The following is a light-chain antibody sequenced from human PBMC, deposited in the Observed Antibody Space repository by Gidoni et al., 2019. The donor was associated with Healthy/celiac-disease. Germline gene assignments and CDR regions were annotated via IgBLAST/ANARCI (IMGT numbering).Light chain of an antibody. Sequence: EIVLTQSPATLSLSPGERATLSCRASQSVSSYLAWYQQNPGQAPRLLIYDASNMATGIPARFIGSGSGTDFTLTISSLEPEDFAVYYCQQRSNWLTFGGGTKVEIK. CDR1: QSVSSY. V-gene: IGKV3-11*01. CDR2: DAS. J-gene: IGKJ4*01. CDR3: QQRSNWLT.